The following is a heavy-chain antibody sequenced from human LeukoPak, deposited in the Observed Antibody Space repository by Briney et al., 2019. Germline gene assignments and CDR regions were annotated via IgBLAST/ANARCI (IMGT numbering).Heavy chain of an antibody. J-gene: IGHJ6*03. CDR3: ARDRSWQQLVHMDV. D-gene: IGHD6-13*01. CDR1: GFTFRSYS. V-gene: IGHV3-21*01. CDR2: ISSSSSYI. Sequence: PGGSLRLSCAASGFTFRSYSMNWVRQAPGKGLEWVSSISSSSSYIYYADSVKGRFTISKDNAKNSLYLQMNSLRAEDTAVYYCARDRSWQQLVHMDVWGKGTTVTVSS.